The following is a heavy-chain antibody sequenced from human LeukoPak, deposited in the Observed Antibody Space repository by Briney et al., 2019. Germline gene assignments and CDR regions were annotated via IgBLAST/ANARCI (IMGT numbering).Heavy chain of an antibody. V-gene: IGHV4-4*07. CDR3: PRDNGVRGFDS. CDR1: GDSISSYY. J-gene: IGHJ4*02. D-gene: IGHD2-8*01. CDR2: IYTSGST. Sequence: SETLSLTCTVSGDSISSYYWSWIRQPAGKGLEWIGRIYTSGSTKYNPSLKLRVTMSVATSKNQFSLKLSSVTAADTAVYYCPRDNGVRGFDSGGQGTLATFS.